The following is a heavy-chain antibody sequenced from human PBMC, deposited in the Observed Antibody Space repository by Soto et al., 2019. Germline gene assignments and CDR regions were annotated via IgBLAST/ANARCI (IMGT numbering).Heavy chain of an antibody. D-gene: IGHD2-15*01. CDR3: ARQRVIPATPTNWFDP. V-gene: IGHV4-59*08. J-gene: IGHJ5*01. CDR1: GGSISSYY. Sequence: PSETLSLTCTVSGGSISSYYWSWIRQPPGKGLEWIGYIYFSGSTNYNPSLKSRVTISVDTSKNQFSLKLTSVTASDTAVYYCARQRVIPATPTNWFDPWGQGTTVTVSS. CDR2: IYFSGST.